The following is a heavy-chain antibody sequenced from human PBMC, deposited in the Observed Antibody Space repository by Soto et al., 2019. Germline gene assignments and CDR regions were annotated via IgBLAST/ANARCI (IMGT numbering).Heavy chain of an antibody. CDR1: GFTLSTYW. Sequence: XGSLRLSCAASGFTLSTYWMAWVRQTPGKGLEFVANIRQDGNEINYVDSVKGRFTISRDNAKNSLFLQMNSLRDDDTAVYYCGTDQWGGAFDIGGQGTMVTVSS. CDR2: IRQDGNEI. CDR3: GTDQWGGAFDI. J-gene: IGHJ3*02. V-gene: IGHV3-7*01. D-gene: IGHD3-10*01.